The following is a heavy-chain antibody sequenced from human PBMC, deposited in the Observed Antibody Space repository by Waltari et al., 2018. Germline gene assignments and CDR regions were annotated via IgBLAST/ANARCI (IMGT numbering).Heavy chain of an antibody. V-gene: IGHV4-59*11. CDR1: GGSISRLH. CDR3: ARDPSGYFNDAFDI. D-gene: IGHD5-12*01. CDR2: MYDSGST. Sequence: QVQLQESGPGLVKPSETLSLTCTVSGGSISRLHCSCIRQSPGKGLEWIEYMYDSGSTNDNPSLRSLVTMSVDTSKNQFSLKLSSVTAADTAVYYCARDPSGYFNDAFDIWGQGTMVTVSS. J-gene: IGHJ3*02.